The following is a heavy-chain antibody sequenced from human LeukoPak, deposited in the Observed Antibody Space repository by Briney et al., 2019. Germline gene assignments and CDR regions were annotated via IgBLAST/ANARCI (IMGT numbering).Heavy chain of an antibody. V-gene: IGHV1-18*01. D-gene: IGHD3-10*01. J-gene: IGHJ6*02. CDR3: ARGGPTPSGWFGELLPNFNDPYGMDV. CDR2: ISAYNGNT. CDR1: GYTFTRYG. Sequence: ASVKVSCKASGYTFTRYGISWVRQASGQGLEWIGWISAYNGNTNYAQKLQGRVTMTTDTSTSTAYMELRSLRSDDTAVYYCARGGPTPSGWFGELLPNFNDPYGMDVWGQGTTVTVSS.